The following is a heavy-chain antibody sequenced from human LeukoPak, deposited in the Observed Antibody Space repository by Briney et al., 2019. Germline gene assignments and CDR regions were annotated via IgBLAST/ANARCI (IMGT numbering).Heavy chain of an antibody. J-gene: IGHJ6*02. CDR3: ARGVNSSSWSLSYYYYGMDV. CDR2: IYPGDSDT. CDR1: GYSFTSYW. Sequence: GESLKISCKGSGYSFTSYWIGWVRQMPGKGLEWMGIIYPGDSDTRYSPSFQGQVTISADKSISTAYLQWSSLKASDTAMYYCARGVNSSSWSLSYYYYGMDVWGQGTTVTVSS. V-gene: IGHV5-51*01. D-gene: IGHD6-13*01.